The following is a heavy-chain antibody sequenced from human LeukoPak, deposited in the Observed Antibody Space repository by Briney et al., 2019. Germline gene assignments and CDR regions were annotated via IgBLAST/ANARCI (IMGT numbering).Heavy chain of an antibody. J-gene: IGHJ4*02. V-gene: IGHV4-34*01. CDR3: ASLVGAPLDY. Sequence: PSETLSLTCAVYGGSFSGYYWSWIRQPPGKGLEWIGEINHSGSTNYNPSLKSRVTISVDTSKNQFSLKLSSVTGADTAVYYCASLVGAPLDYWGQGTLVTVSS. D-gene: IGHD1-26*01. CDR2: INHSGST. CDR1: GGSFSGYY.